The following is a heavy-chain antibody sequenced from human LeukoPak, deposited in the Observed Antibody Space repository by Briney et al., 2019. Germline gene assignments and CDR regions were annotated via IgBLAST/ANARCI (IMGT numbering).Heavy chain of an antibody. CDR2: IYSGGST. D-gene: IGHD4-23*01. CDR1: GFTVSSNY. CDR3: ARDPYGGILDY. V-gene: IGHV3-66*01. Sequence: PGGSLRLSCAASGFTVSSNYMSWVRQAPGKGLEWVSVIYSGGSTYYADSVKGRFTISRDNSKNTLYLQMNSLRAEDTAVYYCARDPYGGILDYWGQGTLVTVSS. J-gene: IGHJ4*02.